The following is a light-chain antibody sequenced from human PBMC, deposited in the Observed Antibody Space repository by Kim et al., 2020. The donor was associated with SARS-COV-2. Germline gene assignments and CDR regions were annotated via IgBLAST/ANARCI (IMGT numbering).Light chain of an antibody. V-gene: IGLV3-19*01. Sequence: VALGQTVRIKCQGDSRRSYYATWYQQKPGQAPIVVIYGKNNRPSGIPDRFSGSSSGNTASLTITGTQAGDEADYYCNSRDSNDNVVFGGGTQLTVL. J-gene: IGLJ2*01. CDR1: SRRSYY. CDR3: NSRDSNDNVV. CDR2: GKN.